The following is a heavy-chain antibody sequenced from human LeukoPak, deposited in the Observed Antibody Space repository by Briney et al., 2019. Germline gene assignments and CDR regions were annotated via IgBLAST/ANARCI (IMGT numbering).Heavy chain of an antibody. CDR1: GGSISSSSYY. D-gene: IGHD6-13*01. V-gene: IGHV4-61*02. CDR2: ISSSGST. CDR3: ARKQGGQLVNTRRWFDP. J-gene: IGHJ5*02. Sequence: SETLSLTCTVSGGSISSSSYYWSWIRQPAGKGLEWIGRISSSGSTNYNPSLKSRVTISVDTSKNQYSLKLSSVTAADTAVYFCARKQGGQLVNTRRWFDPWGQGTLVTVSS.